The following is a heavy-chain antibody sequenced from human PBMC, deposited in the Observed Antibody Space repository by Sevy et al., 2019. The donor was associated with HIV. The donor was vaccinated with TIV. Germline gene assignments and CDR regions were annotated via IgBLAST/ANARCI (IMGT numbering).Heavy chain of an antibody. J-gene: IGHJ4*02. CDR1: GGTFSNYD. D-gene: IGHD4-17*01. Sequence: ASVKVSCKASGGTFSNYDITWVRQAPGQGLEWMGRIIPIFRTANYALKFQGRVTITADESTRTAYMELSSLRSEDTAVSYCASFQYGDYASPFDYWGQGTLVTVSS. CDR2: IIPIFRTA. V-gene: IGHV1-69*13. CDR3: ASFQYGDYASPFDY.